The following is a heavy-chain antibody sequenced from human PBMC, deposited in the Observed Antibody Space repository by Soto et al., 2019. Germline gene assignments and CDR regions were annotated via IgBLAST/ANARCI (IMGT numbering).Heavy chain of an antibody. J-gene: IGHJ5*02. Sequence: QVQLQESGPGLVKPSQTLSLTCTVSGGSISSGGYYWSWIRQHPGKGLEWIGYIYYSGSTYYNPSLKSRVTISVDTSKNQFSLKLSSVTAADTAVYYCARDRIAAAGTGVWWFDPWGQGTLVTVSS. CDR2: IYYSGST. CDR1: GGSISSGGYY. CDR3: ARDRIAAAGTGVWWFDP. D-gene: IGHD6-13*01. V-gene: IGHV4-31*03.